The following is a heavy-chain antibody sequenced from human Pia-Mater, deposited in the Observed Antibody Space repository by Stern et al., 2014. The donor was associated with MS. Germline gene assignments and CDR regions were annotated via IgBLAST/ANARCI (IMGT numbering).Heavy chain of an antibody. J-gene: IGHJ6*01. CDR3: AREVGSLAMDV. CDR2: IPPIFNSA. V-gene: IGHV1-69*06. Sequence: VQLGQSGAEVKKPGASVKVSCKASGDTFTDYAISWVRQAPGQGPEWMGWIPPIFNSADYAQKFQGRLTITADKSRSTAYMELSSLTSEDTAVYYCAREVGSLAMDVWGQGTTVIVSS. CDR1: GDTFTDYA. D-gene: IGHD1-1*01.